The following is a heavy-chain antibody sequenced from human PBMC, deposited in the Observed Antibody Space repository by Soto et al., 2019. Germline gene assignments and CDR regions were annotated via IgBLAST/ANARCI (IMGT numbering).Heavy chain of an antibody. CDR3: AKDLRAGCGTNSCHPPDC. D-gene: IGHD2-21*01. V-gene: IGHV3-23*01. CDR2: INNNGGST. Sequence: EVQLLESGGGLVQPGGSLRLSCAASGFSFSSYAMSWVRQAPGKGLEWVSVINNNGGSTFYADSVKGRFTISRDNSKNTLFLQMDSLRAEDTALYYCAKDLRAGCGTNSCHPPDCWGQGTLVTVSS. J-gene: IGHJ4*02. CDR1: GFSFSSYA.